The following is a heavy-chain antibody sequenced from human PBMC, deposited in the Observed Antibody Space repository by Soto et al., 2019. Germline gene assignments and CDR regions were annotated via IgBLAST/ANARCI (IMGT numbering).Heavy chain of an antibody. D-gene: IGHD3-22*01. CDR2: ISWNSGTI. Sequence: EVQLVESGGNLVQSGRSLRLSCAASGFTFDDYAMHWVRQAPGKGLEWVSGISWNSGTIAYADSVKGRFTISRDNAKNSLYLQMNSLRSEDTAVYYCAKDREGSSGWYGMDVWGPGATVTVSS. CDR1: GFTFDDYA. V-gene: IGHV3-9*01. J-gene: IGHJ6*02. CDR3: AKDREGSSGWYGMDV.